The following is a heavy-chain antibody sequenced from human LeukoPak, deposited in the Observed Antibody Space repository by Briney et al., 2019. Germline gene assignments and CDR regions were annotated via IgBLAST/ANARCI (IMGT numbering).Heavy chain of an antibody. CDR3: AKARGYSSSSENNWFDP. CDR1: GFTFSSYA. V-gene: IGHV3-23*01. J-gene: IGHJ5*02. CDR2: ISGSGEST. Sequence: GGSLRLSCTASGFTFSSYAMNWVRQAPGKGLEWVSAISGSGESTYYADFVKGRFTISRENSKSTLYLQMNSLRAEDTALYYCAKARGYSSSSENNWFDPWGQGTLVTVSS. D-gene: IGHD6-6*01.